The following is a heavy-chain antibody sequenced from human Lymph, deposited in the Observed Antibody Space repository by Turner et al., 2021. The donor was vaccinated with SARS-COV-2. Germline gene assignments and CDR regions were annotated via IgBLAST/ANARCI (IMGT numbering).Heavy chain of an antibody. J-gene: IGHJ4*02. CDR1: GFTFSSYA. CDR2: ISYEGSNK. D-gene: IGHD3-10*01. CDR3: AREMGSGSDY. V-gene: IGHV3-30*04. Sequence: QVQLVESGGGVVQPGRSLRLSCTASGFTFSSYAMHWVRQAPGKGLEWVSLISYEGSNKYYADSVKGRFTISRDNSKNTLYLQMNSLRTEDTAVYYCAREMGSGSDYWGQGTLVTVSS.